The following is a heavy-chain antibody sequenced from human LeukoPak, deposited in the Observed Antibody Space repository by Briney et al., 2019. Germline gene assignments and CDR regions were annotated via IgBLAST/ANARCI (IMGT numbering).Heavy chain of an antibody. D-gene: IGHD5-12*01. CDR2: TRNKANSYTT. Sequence: PGGSLRLSCAASGFTFSDHYMDWVRQAPGKGLEWVGRTRNKANSYTTEYAASVKGRFTISRDDSKNSLYLQMNSLKTEDTAVYYCAREPENDYLTDYWGQGTLVTVSS. V-gene: IGHV3-72*01. CDR1: GFTFSDHY. CDR3: AREPENDYLTDY. J-gene: IGHJ4*02.